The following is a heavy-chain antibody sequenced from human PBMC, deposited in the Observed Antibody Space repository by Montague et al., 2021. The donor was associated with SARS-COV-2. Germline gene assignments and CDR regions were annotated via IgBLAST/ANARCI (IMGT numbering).Heavy chain of an antibody. J-gene: IGHJ4*02. Sequence: SLRLSCAASGFTFSSYGMHWVRQAPGKGLEWVAVISYDGSNKYYADSVRGRFTISRDNSKNTLYLQMNSLRAEVTAVYYCAKDLYDYVWGSYRSTGACNDYWGQGTLVTVSS. V-gene: IGHV3-30*18. CDR1: GFTFSSYG. D-gene: IGHD3-16*02. CDR3: AKDLYDYVWGSYRSTGACNDY. CDR2: ISYDGSNK.